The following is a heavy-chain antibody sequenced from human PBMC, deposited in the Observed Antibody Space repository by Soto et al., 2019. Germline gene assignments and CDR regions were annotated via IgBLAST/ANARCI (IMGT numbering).Heavy chain of an antibody. V-gene: IGHV6-1*01. D-gene: IGHD3-10*01. CDR1: GDSVSSNSAG. Sequence: SQTLSLTCVISGDSVSSNSAGWNWIRHSPSRGLEWLGRTYYKSKWNNDYALSVKSRITINPDTSKNQFSLHLYSVTPEDTAVYYCTGITWFRGMDVRGQRTPVTVS. CDR3: TGITWFRGMDV. CDR2: TYYKSKWNN. J-gene: IGHJ6*02.